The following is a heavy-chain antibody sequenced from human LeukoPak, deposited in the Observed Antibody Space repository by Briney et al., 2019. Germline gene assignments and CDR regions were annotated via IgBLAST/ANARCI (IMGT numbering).Heavy chain of an antibody. J-gene: IGHJ1*01. D-gene: IGHD6-19*01. V-gene: IGHV3-15*01. CDR3: TTARGSGPGYFQH. CDR2: IKSKPDGGTI. Sequence: GGSLRLSCAASGLTSTNAWMTWVRQAPGKGLEWVGRIKSKPDGGTINYAAPVNGRFTISRDDSKNTLYLQMDSLKTEDTAVYYCTTARGSGPGYFQHWGQGTLVTVSS. CDR1: GLTSTNAW.